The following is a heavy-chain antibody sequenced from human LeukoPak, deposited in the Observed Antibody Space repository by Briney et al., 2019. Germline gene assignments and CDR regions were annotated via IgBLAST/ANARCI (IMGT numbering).Heavy chain of an antibody. CDR1: GFTFSTYS. D-gene: IGHD2-15*01. V-gene: IGHV3-48*02. J-gene: IGHJ4*02. CDR3: ARDRCSGGSCHSFDS. CDR2: ISSSSSTI. Sequence: GGSLRLSCAASGFTFSTYSMNWVSQAPGKGLEWVSYISSSSSTIYYADSVKGRFTISRDNAKNSLYLQMNSLRDEDAAVYYCARDRCSGGSCHSFDSWGQGTLVTVSS.